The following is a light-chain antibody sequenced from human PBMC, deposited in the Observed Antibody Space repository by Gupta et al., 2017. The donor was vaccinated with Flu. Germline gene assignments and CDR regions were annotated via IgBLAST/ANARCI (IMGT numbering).Light chain of an antibody. CDR3: QQYDMSPKT. J-gene: IGKJ1*01. Sequence: DSQITQSPSTLAASVGDRVTLTCRASQNVNSWLAWYQQRPGKAPTLLIYKASTLHTGVSSRFSGRGSGTEFTLTISSLQPDDLATYYCQQYDMSPKTFGQGTKVEIK. CDR2: KAS. V-gene: IGKV1-5*03. CDR1: QNVNSW.